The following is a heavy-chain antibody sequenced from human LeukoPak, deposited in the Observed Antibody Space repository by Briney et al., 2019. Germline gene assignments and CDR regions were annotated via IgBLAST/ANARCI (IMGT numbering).Heavy chain of an antibody. V-gene: IGHV1-3*01. CDR3: ARDLGVVTVDGGDFPIDS. Sequence: GASVKVSCKASGYTFTSYAIHWVRQAPGQRLEWMGWINAGNGNTKYSQKFQGRVTITRDTSASTAYMELSSLRSDDTAVYYCARDLGVVTVDGGDFPIDSWGQGTLVTVSS. J-gene: IGHJ4*02. CDR1: GYTFTSYA. D-gene: IGHD2-15*01. CDR2: INAGNGNT.